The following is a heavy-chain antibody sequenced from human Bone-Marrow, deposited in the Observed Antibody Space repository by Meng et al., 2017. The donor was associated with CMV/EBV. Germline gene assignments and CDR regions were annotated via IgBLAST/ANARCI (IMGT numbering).Heavy chain of an antibody. CDR3: ARRNWYFDL. CDR1: GFTFSSYT. V-gene: IGHV3-7*01. CDR2: IKQDGSEK. J-gene: IGHJ2*01. Sequence: GESLKISCAASGFTFSSYTMIWVRQAPGKGLEWVANIKQDGSEKYYVDSVKGRFTISRDNAKNSLYLQMNSLRAEDTAVYYCARRNWYFDLWGRGTLVTVSS.